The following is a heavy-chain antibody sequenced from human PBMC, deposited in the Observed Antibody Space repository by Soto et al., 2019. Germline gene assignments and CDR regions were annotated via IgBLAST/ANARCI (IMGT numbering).Heavy chain of an antibody. CDR1: GFIFSTYG. J-gene: IGHJ4*02. D-gene: IGHD1-26*01. CDR2: IWPDGSNK. V-gene: IGHV3-33*01. Sequence: QVQLVESGGGVVQPGRSLRLSCAASGFIFSTYGIHWVRQAPGKGLEWVAVIWPDGSNKYYADSVKGRFTISRDNSRNILWLQMNSLRAEDTAIYYCVRAVGLYDYWGQGTLVTVSS. CDR3: VRAVGLYDY.